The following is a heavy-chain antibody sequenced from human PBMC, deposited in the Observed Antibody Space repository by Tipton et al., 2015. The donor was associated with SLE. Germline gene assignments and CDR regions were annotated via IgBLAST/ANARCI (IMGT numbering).Heavy chain of an antibody. Sequence: SLRLSCAASGFIFSRYWMSWVRQAPGKGLAWVGNINEDGSQKAQVDSVEGRFTISRDNAKNSLYLQMNSMRGEDTAVYYCAGDRTPCYSNFYFDFWGQGSVVIVSA. D-gene: IGHD4-11*01. CDR3: AGDRTPCYSNFYFDF. CDR1: GFIFSRYW. V-gene: IGHV3-7*01. CDR2: INEDGSQK. J-gene: IGHJ4*02.